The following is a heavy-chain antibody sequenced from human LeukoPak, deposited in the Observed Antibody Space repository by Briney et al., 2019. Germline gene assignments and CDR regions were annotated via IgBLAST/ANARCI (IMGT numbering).Heavy chain of an antibody. CDR3: AHSNPTAYSYDSSGYFFDY. CDR1: GFSLSRHGVS. CDR2: IYWDDDK. D-gene: IGHD3-22*01. Sequence: SGPTLVNPTQILTLTCSFSGFSLSRHGVSVGWIRQPPGKALEFLALIYWDDDKRYSASLKARLRITKGTSRNQVVLTMTNIDPEDTATYYCAHSNPTAYSYDSSGYFFDYWGQGTLVIVSS. V-gene: IGHV2-5*02. J-gene: IGHJ4*02.